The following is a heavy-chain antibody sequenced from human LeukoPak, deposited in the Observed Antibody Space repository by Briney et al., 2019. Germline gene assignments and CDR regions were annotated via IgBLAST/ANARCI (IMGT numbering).Heavy chain of an antibody. CDR2: IYHTGTT. Sequence: KPSGTLSLTCAVSGGSIRSTNWWTWVRQPPGKGLEWIGEIYHTGTTNYNPPLKSRVTISVDKSKNQFSLKVNSVTAADTAVYYCARADNSGVNWFDPWGQGTLVTVSS. D-gene: IGHD3-10*01. CDR1: GGSIRSTNW. V-gene: IGHV4-4*02. CDR3: ARADNSGVNWFDP. J-gene: IGHJ5*02.